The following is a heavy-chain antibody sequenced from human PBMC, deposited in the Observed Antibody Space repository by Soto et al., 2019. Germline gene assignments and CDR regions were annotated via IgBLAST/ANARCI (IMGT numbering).Heavy chain of an antibody. Sequence: ASVKVSCKDSGGTFSSYAIRWVRQAPGQGLESMGGIIPIFGTANYAQKFQVRVTITADKSTSTAYMELSSLRSEDTAVYYCERAQNCGGDCYVYWGPGTLVTVSS. CDR2: IIPIFGTA. J-gene: IGHJ4*02. CDR1: GGTFSSYA. V-gene: IGHV1-69*06. CDR3: ERAQNCGGDCYVY. D-gene: IGHD2-21*01.